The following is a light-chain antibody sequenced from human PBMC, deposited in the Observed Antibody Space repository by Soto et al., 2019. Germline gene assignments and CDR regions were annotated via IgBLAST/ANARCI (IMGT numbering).Light chain of an antibody. CDR3: QQYTNWPPWT. Sequence: EIVMTQSPATLSVSPGERVTLSCRASQSISTNLAWYQQKPGQAPRLLIYGASARATGIPARFSGSGSGTEFTLTISGLQSDDFAVYYCQQYTNWPPWTFGQGTKVDFK. V-gene: IGKV3-15*01. CDR1: QSISTN. J-gene: IGKJ1*01. CDR2: GAS.